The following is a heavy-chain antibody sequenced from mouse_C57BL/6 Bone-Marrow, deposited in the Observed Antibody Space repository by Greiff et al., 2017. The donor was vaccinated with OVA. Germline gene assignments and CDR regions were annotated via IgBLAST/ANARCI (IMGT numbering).Heavy chain of an antibody. D-gene: IGHD3-1*01. CDR3: GKFGGRGAMGY. J-gene: IGHJ4*01. CDR1: GYTFTSYC. Sequence: QVQLQQPGTELVKPGASVKLSCKASGYTFTSYCMHWVKQRPRQGLEWIGNINPSNGGTYYTEKFKSKATLTVDTSSSTAYLQISSLTSEDSAVYYSGKFGGRGAMGYWGQGPSVTVSS. V-gene: IGHV1-53*01. CDR2: INPSNGGT.